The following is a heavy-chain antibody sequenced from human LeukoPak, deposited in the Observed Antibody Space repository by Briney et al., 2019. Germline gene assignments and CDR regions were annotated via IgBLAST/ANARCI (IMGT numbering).Heavy chain of an antibody. CDR3: AREYYFDNSGYYGVGDY. CDR2: FNPNSGGT. Sequence: ASVKVSCKASGYTFTAYYIHWVRQAPGQGLEWMGWFNPNSGGTNYAQEFQGRVTMTRDTPISTAYMELSRLRSDDTAVYYCAREYYFDNSGYYGVGDYWGQGTLVTVSS. V-gene: IGHV1-2*02. J-gene: IGHJ4*02. D-gene: IGHD3-22*01. CDR1: GYTFTAYY.